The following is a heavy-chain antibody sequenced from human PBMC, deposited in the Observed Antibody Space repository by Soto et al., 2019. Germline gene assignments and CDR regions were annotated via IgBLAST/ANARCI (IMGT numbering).Heavy chain of an antibody. CDR2: IGTAGDT. Sequence: PVGSLRLSCAASGFTFSSYDMHWVRQATGKGLEWVSAIGTAGDTYYPGSVKGRFTISRENAKNSLYLQMNSLRAGDTAVYYCARVYGGNSYYYYGMDVWGQGTTVTVSS. V-gene: IGHV3-13*01. CDR3: ARVYGGNSYYYYGMDV. J-gene: IGHJ6*02. CDR1: GFTFSSYD. D-gene: IGHD2-21*02.